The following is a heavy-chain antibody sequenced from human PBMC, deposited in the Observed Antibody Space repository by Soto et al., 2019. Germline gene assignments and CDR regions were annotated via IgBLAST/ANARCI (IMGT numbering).Heavy chain of an antibody. J-gene: IGHJ3*02. Sequence: GASVKVSCKASGYTFTGYYMHWVRQAPGQGLEWMGWINPNSGGTNYAQKFQGWVTMTRDTSISTAYMELSRLRSDDTAVYYCARIFRYCSSTSCYGHIDIWGQGIRVTVSS. V-gene: IGHV1-2*04. CDR2: INPNSGGT. D-gene: IGHD2-2*01. CDR3: ARIFRYCSSTSCYGHIDI. CDR1: GYTFTGYY.